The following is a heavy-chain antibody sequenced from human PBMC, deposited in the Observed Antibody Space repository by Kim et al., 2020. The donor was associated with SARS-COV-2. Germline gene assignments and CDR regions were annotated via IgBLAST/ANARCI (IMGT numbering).Heavy chain of an antibody. CDR3: ARGGMGGTSPDFDS. D-gene: IGHD3-16*01. J-gene: IGHJ4*02. Sequence: ASVKVSCKASGYTFTDYFVHWVRQAPGQGLEWMGRINPGSGGTDYAQNFQGRVTMTRDTSITTAYMDLSRLRSNDTAVYYCARGGMGGTSPDFDSWGQGT. CDR1: GYTFTDYF. CDR2: INPGSGGT. V-gene: IGHV1-2*06.